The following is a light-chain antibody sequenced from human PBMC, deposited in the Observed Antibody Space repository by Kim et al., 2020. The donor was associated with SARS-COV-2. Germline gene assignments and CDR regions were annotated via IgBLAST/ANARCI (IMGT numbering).Light chain of an antibody. CDR1: QNINNW. J-gene: IGKJ2*01. CDR3: QQYDTYHT. CDR2: KAS. V-gene: IGKV1-5*03. Sequence: RPASVEDSVTITCRASQNINNWLAWYQLRPGRAPKLLIYKASNLESGVPSRFSGSGSGTEFTLTIYSLQPDDFATYYCQQYDTYHTFGQGTKLEI.